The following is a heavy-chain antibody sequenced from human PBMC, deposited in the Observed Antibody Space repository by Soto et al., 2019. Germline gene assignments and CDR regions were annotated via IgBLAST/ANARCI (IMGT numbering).Heavy chain of an antibody. V-gene: IGHV3-33*06. Sequence: PGGSLRLSCAGSGFTYSSYGMHWVCQAPGKGLEWVAVIWHDGSNKYYVDSVKGRFTISRDNSKNTLYLQMNSLRAEDTAVYYCAKDLFRGIVVVKAYWGQGTLVTVSS. CDR2: IWHDGSNK. CDR1: GFTYSSYG. D-gene: IGHD3-22*01. CDR3: AKDLFRGIVVVKAY. J-gene: IGHJ4*02.